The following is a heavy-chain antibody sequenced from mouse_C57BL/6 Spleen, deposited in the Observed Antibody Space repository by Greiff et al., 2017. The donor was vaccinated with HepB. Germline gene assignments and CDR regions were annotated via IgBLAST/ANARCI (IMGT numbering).Heavy chain of an antibody. D-gene: IGHD2-4*01. J-gene: IGHJ4*01. Sequence: EVMLVESGGGLVQPGGSLKLSCAASGFTFSDYYMYWVRQTPEKRLEWVAYISNGGGSTYYPDTVKGRFTISRDNAKNTLYLQMSRLKSEDTAMYYCARRIYYDYDRGMDYWGQGTSVTVSS. CDR2: ISNGGGST. CDR3: ARRIYYDYDRGMDY. CDR1: GFTFSDYY. V-gene: IGHV5-12*01.